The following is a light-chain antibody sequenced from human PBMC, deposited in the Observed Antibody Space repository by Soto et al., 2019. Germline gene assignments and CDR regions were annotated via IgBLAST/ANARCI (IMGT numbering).Light chain of an antibody. Sequence: EIVMTQSPATLSVSPGERATLSCRASQSVSSNLAWYQQKPGQAPRLLIYGASPRATGIPARFSGSGSGTDFTLTISSLEPEDYAVYFCQHRSSWPLTFGGGTKVEI. CDR3: QHRSSWPLT. V-gene: IGKV3-15*01. CDR1: QSVSSN. CDR2: GAS. J-gene: IGKJ4*01.